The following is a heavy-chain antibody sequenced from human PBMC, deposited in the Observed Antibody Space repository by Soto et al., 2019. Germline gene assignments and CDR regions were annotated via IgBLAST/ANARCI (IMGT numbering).Heavy chain of an antibody. CDR1: GYTFTSYG. J-gene: IGHJ6*02. V-gene: IGHV1-18*04. Sequence: SVKVSCKASGYTFTSYGISWVRQAPGQGLECMGWISAYNGNTNYAQKLQGRVTMTTDTSTSTAYMELRSLRSDDTAVYYCAREDRYSYGDYYYGMEVWGQGTTVPVSS. CDR2: ISAYNGNT. D-gene: IGHD5-18*01. CDR3: AREDRYSYGDYYYGMEV.